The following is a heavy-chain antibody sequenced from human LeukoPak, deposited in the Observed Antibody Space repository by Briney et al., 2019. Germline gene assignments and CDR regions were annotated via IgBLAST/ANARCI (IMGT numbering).Heavy chain of an antibody. CDR2: ISSSGSTI. Sequence: GGSLRLSCAASGFTFSDYYMSWIRQAPGKGLGWVSYISSSGSTIYYADSVKGRFTISRDNAKNSLYLQMNSLRAEDTAVYYCARRSHCSSTSCYFVIAFDIWGQGTMVTVSS. CDR3: ARRSHCSSTSCYFVIAFDI. D-gene: IGHD2-2*01. CDR1: GFTFSDYY. V-gene: IGHV3-11*01. J-gene: IGHJ3*02.